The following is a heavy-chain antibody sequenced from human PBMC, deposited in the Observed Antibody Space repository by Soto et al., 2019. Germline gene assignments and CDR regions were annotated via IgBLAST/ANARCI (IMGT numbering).Heavy chain of an antibody. CDR1: GGSVSSGSYY. CDR2: IYYSGST. Sequence: PSETLSLTCIVSGGSVSSGSYYWGWIRQPPGKGLEWIGNIYYSGSTSYNPSLKSRVTISEDTSKNQFSLKLSSVIAADTAVYYCARTLEAATYSPLDYWGQGALVTVSS. V-gene: IGHV4-61*01. J-gene: IGHJ4*02. CDR3: ARTLEAATYSPLDY. D-gene: IGHD6-13*01.